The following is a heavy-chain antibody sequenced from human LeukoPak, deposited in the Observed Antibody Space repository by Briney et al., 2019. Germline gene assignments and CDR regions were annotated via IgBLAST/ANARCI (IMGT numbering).Heavy chain of an antibody. CDR1: GYTFSTYG. CDR2: ISGHNDNA. CDR3: ARYLGHSSGSKRGFDY. J-gene: IGHJ4*02. V-gene: IGHV1-18*01. D-gene: IGHD6-19*01. Sequence: ASVKVSCKASGYTFSTYGISWVRQAPGQGLEWLGWISGHNDNANYVQEFQDRVTMTTDTSTTTAYTELRSLTSDDTAVYFCARYLGHSSGSKRGFDYWGQGTLVTVSS.